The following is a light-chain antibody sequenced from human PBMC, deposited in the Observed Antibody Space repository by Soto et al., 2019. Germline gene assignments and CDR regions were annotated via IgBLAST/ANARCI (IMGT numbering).Light chain of an antibody. CDR2: SAS. J-gene: IGKJ3*01. CDR3: PEHYGGLPVA. CDR1: QGIDHS. Sequence: DIQMTQSPSSLSASVGDRVTITCRASQGIDHSLAWYPQKPGKVPNLLIYSASTLQSGVPSRFSGSGSATACTLTITSPQHDDVSTYYYPEHYGGLPVAFGPETNVDV. V-gene: IGKV1-27*01.